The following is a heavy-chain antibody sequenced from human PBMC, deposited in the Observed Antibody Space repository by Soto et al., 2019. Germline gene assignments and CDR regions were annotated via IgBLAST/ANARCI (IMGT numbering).Heavy chain of an antibody. Sequence: RGFLRLSCAASVFTFSIYWMSWVRQAPGKGLEWVANIKEDGSEKYYADSVKGRFTISRDNSKNTLYLQMNSLRAEDTAVYYCARGPSTFGVVMDVWGQGTTVTVSS. D-gene: IGHD3-3*01. CDR3: ARGPSTFGVVMDV. CDR1: VFTFSIYW. CDR2: IKEDGSEK. J-gene: IGHJ6*02. V-gene: IGHV3-7*01.